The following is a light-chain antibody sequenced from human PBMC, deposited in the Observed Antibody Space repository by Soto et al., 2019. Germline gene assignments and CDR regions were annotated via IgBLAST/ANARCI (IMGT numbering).Light chain of an antibody. V-gene: IGLV2-23*03. J-gene: IGLJ1*01. CDR1: SSDVGGYNY. Sequence: QSALTQPASVSGSPGESITISCSGTSSDVGGYNYVSWYQQHPGKAPRFLISEGSKRPSGVSSRFSGSKSGNTASLTISGLQAEDEADYYCCSYAGYSTFVFGSGTKVTVL. CDR2: EGS. CDR3: CSYAGYSTFV.